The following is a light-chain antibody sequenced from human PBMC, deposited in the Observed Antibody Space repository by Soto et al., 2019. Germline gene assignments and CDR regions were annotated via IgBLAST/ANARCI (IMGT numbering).Light chain of an antibody. J-gene: IGKJ4*01. V-gene: IGKV4-1*01. CDR1: QSLLFSSNNKNY. CDR3: QQYSSAPPGLT. CDR2: WAS. Sequence: DIVMNQSPDSLAVSLGERATINCKSSQSLLFSSNNKNYLAWYQQKPGQPPKLLIYWASTRQSGVPDRFSGSGSGTDFTLTISSLQAEDVAVYYCQQYSSAPPGLTFGGGTKVEI.